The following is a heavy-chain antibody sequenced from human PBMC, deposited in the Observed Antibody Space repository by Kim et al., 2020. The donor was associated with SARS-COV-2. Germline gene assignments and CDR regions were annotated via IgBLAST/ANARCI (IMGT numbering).Heavy chain of an antibody. V-gene: IGHV3-30-3*01. CDR3: ARDRLGSSSSIYYYYGM. CDR1: GFTFSSYA. J-gene: IGHJ6*01. Sequence: GGSLRLSCAASGFTFSSYAMHWVRQAPGKGLEWVAVISYDGSNKYYADSVKGRFTISRDNSKNTLYLQMNSLRAEDTAVYYCARDRLGSSSSIYYYYGM. CDR2: ISYDGSNK. D-gene: IGHD6-6*01.